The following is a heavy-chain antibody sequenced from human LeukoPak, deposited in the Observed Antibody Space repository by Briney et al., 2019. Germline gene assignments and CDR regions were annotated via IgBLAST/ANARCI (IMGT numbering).Heavy chain of an antibody. CDR3: AKDIASGGYNSPLGY. V-gene: IGHV3-43*01. CDR1: GFTVSSNY. J-gene: IGHJ4*02. CDR2: ISWDGGST. Sequence: GGSLRLSCAASGFTVSSNYMSWVRQAPGKGLEWVSLISWDGGSTYYADSVKGRFTISRDNSKNSLYLQMNSLRTEDTALYYCAKDIASGGYNSPLGYWGQGTLVTVSS. D-gene: IGHD5-24*01.